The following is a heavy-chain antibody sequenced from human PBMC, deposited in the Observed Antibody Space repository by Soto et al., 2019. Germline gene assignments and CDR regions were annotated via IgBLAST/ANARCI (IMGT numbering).Heavy chain of an antibody. V-gene: IGHV4-59*01. CDR1: GAFISSSY. CDR3: ARGYYDSNGQSNTFDI. Sequence: PSETLSLTCTVSGAFISSSYWSWIRQSPGKGLEWIGYVHYSGSTKYNPSLKSRVTISVDTSKNQFSLKLSSVTDADTAVYYCARGYYDSNGQSNTFDIWGQGTMVTVSS. D-gene: IGHD3-22*01. CDR2: VHYSGST. J-gene: IGHJ3*02.